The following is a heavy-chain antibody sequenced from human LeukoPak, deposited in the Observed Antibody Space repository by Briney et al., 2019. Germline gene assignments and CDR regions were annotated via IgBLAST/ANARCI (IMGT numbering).Heavy chain of an antibody. J-gene: IGHJ4*02. CDR3: TRDRSGSYYFDY. D-gene: IGHD1-26*01. CDR1: RFTSSYYA. V-gene: IGHV3-49*04. Sequence: PGGSLRLSCAASRFTSSYYAMSWVRQAPGKGLEWVGFIRSKAYGGTTEYAASVKGRFTISRDDSKSIAYLQMNSLKTEDTAVYYCTRDRSGSYYFDYWGQGTLVTVSS. CDR2: IRSKAYGGTT.